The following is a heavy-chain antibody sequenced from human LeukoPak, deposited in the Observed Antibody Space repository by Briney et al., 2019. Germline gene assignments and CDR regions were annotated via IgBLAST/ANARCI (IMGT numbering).Heavy chain of an antibody. D-gene: IGHD3-9*01. V-gene: IGHV3-21*01. CDR2: ISSSSSYI. CDR1: GFTFSSYS. CDR3: ATLTGYSSESWFDP. Sequence: GGCLRLSCAASGFTFSSYSMNWVRQAPGKGLGWVSSISSSSSYIYYPDSVKGRFTMSRDNAKNSLYLQMNSLRAEDTAVYYCATLTGYSSESWFDPWGQGILVTVSS. J-gene: IGHJ5*02.